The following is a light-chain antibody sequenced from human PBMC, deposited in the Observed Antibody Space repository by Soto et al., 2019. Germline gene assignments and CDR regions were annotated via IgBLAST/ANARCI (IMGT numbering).Light chain of an antibody. CDR1: SRDVGGYKY. CDR3: TSYRGSSTLV. J-gene: IGLJ2*01. Sequence: QSVLTQPASVSGSPGQSITISCTGTSRDVGGYKYVSWYQQHPDKAPKLIIYEVSNRPSGVSNRFSGSKSGNTASLTISGLQAEDEADYYCTSYRGSSTLVFGGGTKLTVL. V-gene: IGLV2-14*01. CDR2: EVS.